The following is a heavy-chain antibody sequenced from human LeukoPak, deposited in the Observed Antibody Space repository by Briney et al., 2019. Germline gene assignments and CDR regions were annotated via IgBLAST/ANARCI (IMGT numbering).Heavy chain of an antibody. CDR2: ISSSSSYI. D-gene: IGHD2-15*01. CDR1: GFTFSSYS. V-gene: IGHV3-21*01. CDR3: ARGRDCSGGSCCYFDY. J-gene: IGHJ4*02. Sequence: PGGSLRLSCAASGFTFSSYSMNWVRQAPGKGLEWVSSISSSSSYIYYADSVKGRFTISRDNAKNSLYLQMNSLRAEDTAVYYCARGRDCSGGSCCYFDYWGQGTLVTVSS.